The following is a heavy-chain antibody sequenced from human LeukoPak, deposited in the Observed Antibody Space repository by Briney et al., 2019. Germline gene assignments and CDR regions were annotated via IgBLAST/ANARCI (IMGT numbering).Heavy chain of an antibody. V-gene: IGHV1-2*02. CDR3: ARDLATIDGIAWYYFEN. J-gene: IGHJ4*02. D-gene: IGHD5-12*01. Sequence: ASVKVSCKASGYTFTGHYIHWVRQAPGQGFEWMGWINPNTGGTDCAQKFQDRIAISTHTSISTAYMELSRLRSDDTALYYCARDLATIDGIAWYYFENWGQGTLVTVS. CDR1: GYTFTGHY. CDR2: INPNTGGT.